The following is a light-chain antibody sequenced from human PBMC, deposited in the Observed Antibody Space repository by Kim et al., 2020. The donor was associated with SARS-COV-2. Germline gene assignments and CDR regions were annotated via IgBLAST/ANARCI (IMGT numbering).Light chain of an antibody. J-gene: IGKJ5*01. Sequence: ASVGDRVTITCRASQGISSALAWYQQKPGKVPKLLMYDASSLESGVSSRCSGSGSGTDFTLTISSLQPEDIATYYCQQVNSYPITFGQGTRLEIK. CDR1: QGISSA. CDR2: DAS. CDR3: QQVNSYPIT. V-gene: IGKV1-13*02.